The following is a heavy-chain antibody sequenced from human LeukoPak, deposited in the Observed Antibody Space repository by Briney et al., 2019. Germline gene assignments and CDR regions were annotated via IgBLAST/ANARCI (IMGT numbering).Heavy chain of an antibody. V-gene: IGHV3-74*01. CDR2: ISSDGSRT. CDR3: ARDPRTVRI. D-gene: IGHD1-1*01. Sequence: GGSLRLSCAASGFTFSRYWMLWVRQAPGRGLVWVSRISSDGSRTTYADSVKGRFTISRDNAKNSLYLQMNSLRVEDTAVYYCARDPRTVRIWGQGTLVTVSS. J-gene: IGHJ4*02. CDR1: GFTFSRYW.